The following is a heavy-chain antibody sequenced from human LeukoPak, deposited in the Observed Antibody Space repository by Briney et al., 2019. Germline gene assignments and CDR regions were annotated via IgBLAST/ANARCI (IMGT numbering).Heavy chain of an antibody. D-gene: IGHD2-15*01. CDR3: ARVPFYCSGGSCYLGYFDY. V-gene: IGHV4-38-2*01. J-gene: IGHJ4*02. CDR1: GYSISSGYY. Sequence: SETLSLTCAVSGYSISSGYYWGWIRQPRGKGLEWIGSIYHSGSTYYNPSLKSRVTISVDTSKNQFSLKLSSVTAADTAVYYCARVPFYCSGGSCYLGYFDYWGQGTLVTVSS. CDR2: IYHSGST.